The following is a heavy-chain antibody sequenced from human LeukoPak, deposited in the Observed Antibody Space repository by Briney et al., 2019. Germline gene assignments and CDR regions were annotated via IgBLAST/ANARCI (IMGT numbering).Heavy chain of an antibody. Sequence: SVNLSCTCTVSGGSSSGGGYYWSWIRQHPGKILWWNGYIYYSGSTYYIGSLKTRVTISVDTYKFQCSLKLSSMTSADTAVYYCARVGYCSSTICHEYGWLDPWGQGTLVTVSS. CDR3: ARVGYCSSTICHEYGWLDP. J-gene: IGHJ5*02. CDR1: GGSSSGGGYY. CDR2: IYYSGST. V-gene: IGHV4-31*02. D-gene: IGHD2-2*01.